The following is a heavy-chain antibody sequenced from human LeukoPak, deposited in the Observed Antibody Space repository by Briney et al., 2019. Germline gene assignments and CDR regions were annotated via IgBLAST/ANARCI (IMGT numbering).Heavy chain of an antibody. CDR1: GFTFSDYY. D-gene: IGHD3-10*01. J-gene: IGHJ4*02. CDR3: AREIGETYYYGSGSYLGY. V-gene: IGHV3-11*01. CDR2: ISSSGSTI. Sequence: GGSLRLSCAASGFTFSDYYMSWIRQAPGKGLEWVSYISSSGSTIYYADSVKGRFTISRDNAKNSLYLQMNSLRAEDTAVYYCAREIGETYYYGSGSYLGYWGQGTLVTVSS.